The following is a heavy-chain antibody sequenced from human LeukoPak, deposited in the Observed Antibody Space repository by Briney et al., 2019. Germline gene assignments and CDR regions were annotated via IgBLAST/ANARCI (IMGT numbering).Heavy chain of an antibody. J-gene: IGHJ4*02. Sequence: PGRSLRLSCAASGFTFSSYSMNWVRQAPGKGLEWVSSISSSSSYIYYADSVKGRFTISRENAKNSLYLQMNSLRAEDTAVYYCARVTSSSWRGGAVAVIDYWGQGTLVTVSS. CDR1: GFTFSSYS. CDR2: ISSSSSYI. D-gene: IGHD6-13*01. CDR3: ARVTSSSWRGGAVAVIDY. V-gene: IGHV3-21*01.